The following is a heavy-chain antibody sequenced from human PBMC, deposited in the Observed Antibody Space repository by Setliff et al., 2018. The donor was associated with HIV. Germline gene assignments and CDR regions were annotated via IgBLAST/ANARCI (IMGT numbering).Heavy chain of an antibody. CDR3: ARGRGDIVLLVYTYPPDY. J-gene: IGHJ4*02. CDR1: GGSISRSNW. V-gene: IGHV4-4*02. Sequence: PSETLSLTCAVSGGSISRSNWWSWVRQPPGKGLEWIGYIYASGSTNYNPSLKSRVTISVDTSKNRFSLKLCSVTAADTAVYYCARGRGDIVLLVYTYPPDYWGQGKLVTVSS. D-gene: IGHD2-8*02. CDR2: IYASGST.